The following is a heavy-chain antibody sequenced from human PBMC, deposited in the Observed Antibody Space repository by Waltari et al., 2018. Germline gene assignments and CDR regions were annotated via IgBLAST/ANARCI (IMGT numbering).Heavy chain of an antibody. V-gene: IGHV3-33*01. CDR3: ARVGSSGWYSGYYFDY. Sequence: VQLVESGGGLVQPGRSLRLSCTASGFTFSSYGMHWVRQAPGKGLEWVAVIWYDGSNKYYADSMKGRFTISRDNSKNTLYLQMNSLRAEDTAVYYCARVGSSGWYSGYYFDYWGQGTLVTVSS. D-gene: IGHD6-19*01. CDR2: IWYDGSNK. J-gene: IGHJ4*02. CDR1: GFTFSSYG.